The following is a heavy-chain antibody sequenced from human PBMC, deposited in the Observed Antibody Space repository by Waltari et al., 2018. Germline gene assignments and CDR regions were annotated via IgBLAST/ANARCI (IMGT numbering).Heavy chain of an antibody. D-gene: IGHD7-27*01. CDR2: IKSDGSIT. V-gene: IGHV3-74*01. Sequence: EEQLVESGGASVETGGPLRLSCGASGFTFRNTWLHWVREAPGKGLEWISRIKSDGSITKYADSVRGRFTISRDNSQNTVYLQMNSLRAEDTAVYYCARAVNWGSGVACDLWGQGTMVTVSS. CDR3: ARAVNWGSGVACDL. J-gene: IGHJ3*01. CDR1: GFTFRNTW.